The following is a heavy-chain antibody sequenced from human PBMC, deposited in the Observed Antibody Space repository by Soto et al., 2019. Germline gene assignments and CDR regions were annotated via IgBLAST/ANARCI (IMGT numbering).Heavy chain of an antibody. V-gene: IGHV1-2*02. CDR1: GYTFPGNY. CDR2: INPTSGGT. Sequence: ASVKVSCKASGYTFPGNYMHWVRQAPGQGLEWMALINPTSGGTNYAQKFQGRVTMTWDTSASTAYMELSSLRSEDTAVYYCARGGYFDSSNYLAYWGLGTLVTVSS. D-gene: IGHD3-22*01. J-gene: IGHJ4*02. CDR3: ARGGYFDSSNYLAY.